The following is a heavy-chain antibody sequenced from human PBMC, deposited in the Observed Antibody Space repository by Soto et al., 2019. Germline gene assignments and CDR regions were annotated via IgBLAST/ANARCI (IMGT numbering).Heavy chain of an antibody. Sequence: QVQLVESGGGVVQPGRSLRLSCAAPGFSFSSYGMHWVRQAPGKGLEWVAGLSFDGITKHYADSVKGQFTISRDNSKNTMYLHMNSLRPEDTAIYYCAKDGAWELLPAFGMDVWGQGTTVTVSS. D-gene: IGHD3-10*01. J-gene: IGHJ6*01. V-gene: IGHV3-30*18. CDR2: LSFDGITK. CDR1: GFSFSSYG. CDR3: AKDGAWELLPAFGMDV.